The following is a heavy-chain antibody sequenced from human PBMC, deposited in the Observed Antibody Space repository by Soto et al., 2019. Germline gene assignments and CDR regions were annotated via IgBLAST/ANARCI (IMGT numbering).Heavy chain of an antibody. D-gene: IGHD1-7*01. CDR1: GFTFNTYG. J-gene: IGHJ4*02. V-gene: IGHV3-30*18. CDR3: ANWNYPQSD. CDR2: ISNDGSNK. Sequence: QVQLVESGGGVVQPGKSLRLSCAASGFTFNTYGMHWVRQAPGKGPEWVAGISNDGSNKYYADSVKGRFTISRDNSKNTLYLQMNSLRAEDTAVYYCANWNYPQSDWRQGTLVTVSS.